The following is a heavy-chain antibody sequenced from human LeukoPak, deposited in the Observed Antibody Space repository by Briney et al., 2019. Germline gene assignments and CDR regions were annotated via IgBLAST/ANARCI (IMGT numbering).Heavy chain of an antibody. CDR3: ARDPRVGYCSASSCQGGYNYFDP. Sequence: GGSLRLSCAASGFSFSNHWMSWVRQAPGKGLEWVANIKQDGSEKYYVDSVKGRFTISRDNAKNSLYLQMNSLRVEDTPVYYCARDPRVGYCSASSCQGGYNYFDPWGQGTLVTVTS. CDR2: IKQDGSEK. D-gene: IGHD2-15*01. CDR1: GFSFSNHW. V-gene: IGHV3-7*01. J-gene: IGHJ5*02.